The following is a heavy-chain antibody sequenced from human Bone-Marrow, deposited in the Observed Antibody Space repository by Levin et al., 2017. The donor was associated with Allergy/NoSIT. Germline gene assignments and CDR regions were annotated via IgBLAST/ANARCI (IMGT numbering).Heavy chain of an antibody. D-gene: IGHD5-24*01. J-gene: IGHJ4*02. CDR3: ARDGGQRWGHSVPYYLDY. CDR2: IKQDGRDK. V-gene: IGHV3-7*01. Sequence: PGGSLRLSCAASGFTFSKDWMTWVRQAPGKGLEWVATIKQDGRDKYYVDSVKGRFTISRDDAKNSLYLQMNSLRVEDTAVYYCARDGGQRWGHSVPYYLDYWGQGTLVTVSS. CDR1: GFTFSKDW.